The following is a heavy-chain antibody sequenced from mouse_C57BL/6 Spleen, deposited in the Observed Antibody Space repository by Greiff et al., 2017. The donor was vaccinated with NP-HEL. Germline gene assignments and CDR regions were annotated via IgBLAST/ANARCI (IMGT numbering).Heavy chain of an antibody. CDR1: GYAFSSSW. CDR3: ARRYDQGYFDV. CDR2: IYPGDGDT. Sequence: VQLQQSGPELVKPGASVKISCKASGYAFSSSWMNWVKQRPGKGLEWIGRIYPGDGDTNYNGKFKGKATLTADKSSSTAYMQLSSLTSEDSAVYFCARRYDQGYFDVWGTGTTVTVSS. D-gene: IGHD2-14*01. J-gene: IGHJ1*03. V-gene: IGHV1-82*01.